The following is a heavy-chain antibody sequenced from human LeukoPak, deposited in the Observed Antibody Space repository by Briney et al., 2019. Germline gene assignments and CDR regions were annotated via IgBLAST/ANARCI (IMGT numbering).Heavy chain of an antibody. CDR1: GFIFSTYA. CDR2: VNGNGCST. Sequence: GGSLRLSCAASGFIFSTYAMSWVRQAPGKGLEWVSGVNGNGCSTSSADSVNGRFTIFRGNSKNTVYLQMNSLRVEDTAVYYCAKSLYGGCDYWGQGTVVTVSS. V-gene: IGHV3-23*01. CDR3: AKSLYGGCDY. J-gene: IGHJ4*02. D-gene: IGHD3-16*02.